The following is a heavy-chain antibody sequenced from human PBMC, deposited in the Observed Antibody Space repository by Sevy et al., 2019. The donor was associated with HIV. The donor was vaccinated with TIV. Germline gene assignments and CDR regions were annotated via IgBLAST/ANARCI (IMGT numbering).Heavy chain of an antibody. Sequence: ASVKVSCKAPGDTLTNNYMHWVRQAPGQGLDWMGIIDPSGGNTSYAQKFQGRVTMTRDTSTSTLYMDLSSLRSEDTAVYYCVRADPAQHFDSWGQGTLVTVSS. J-gene: IGHJ4*02. CDR1: GDTLTNNY. CDR2: IDPSGGNT. V-gene: IGHV1-46*01. CDR3: VRADPAQHFDS.